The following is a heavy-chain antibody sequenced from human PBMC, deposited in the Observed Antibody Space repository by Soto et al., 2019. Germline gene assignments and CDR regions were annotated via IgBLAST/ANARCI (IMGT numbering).Heavy chain of an antibody. Sequence: SETLSLTCTVSGGSVSSGSYYWSWIRQPPGKGLEWIGYTYYSGSINYNPSLKSRVTISVDTSKNQFSLKLSSVTAADTAVYYCARWGTGDWDQADAFDIWGQGTMVTVSS. D-gene: IGHD3-16*01. J-gene: IGHJ3*02. V-gene: IGHV4-61*01. CDR2: TYYSGSI. CDR1: GGSVSSGSYY. CDR3: ARWGTGDWDQADAFDI.